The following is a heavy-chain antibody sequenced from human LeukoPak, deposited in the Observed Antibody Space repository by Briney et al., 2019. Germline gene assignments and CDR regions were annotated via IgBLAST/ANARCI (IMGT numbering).Heavy chain of an antibody. Sequence: PGGSLRLSCAASGFTFSSYAMHWVRQAPGKGLEWVAVISYDGSNKYYADSVKGRFTISRDNSKNTLYLQMNSLRAEDTAVYYCARVPVLTAPFDYWGQGTLVTVSS. CDR2: ISYDGSNK. V-gene: IGHV3-30-3*01. CDR1: GFTFSSYA. D-gene: IGHD5-18*01. J-gene: IGHJ4*02. CDR3: ARVPVLTAPFDY.